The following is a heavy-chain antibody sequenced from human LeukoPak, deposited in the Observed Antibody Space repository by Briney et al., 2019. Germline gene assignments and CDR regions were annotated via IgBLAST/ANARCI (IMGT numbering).Heavy chain of an antibody. V-gene: IGHV3-33*01. CDR2: IWYDGSNK. J-gene: IGHJ4*02. D-gene: IGHD1-26*01. CDR1: GFTFSSYG. Sequence: GGSLRLSCAASGFTFSSYGMHWVRQAPGKGLEWVAVIWYDGSNKYYADSVKGRFTISRDNSKNTLYLQMNGLRAEDTAVYYCASTMGATRSLDYWGQGTLVTVSS. CDR3: ASTMGATRSLDY.